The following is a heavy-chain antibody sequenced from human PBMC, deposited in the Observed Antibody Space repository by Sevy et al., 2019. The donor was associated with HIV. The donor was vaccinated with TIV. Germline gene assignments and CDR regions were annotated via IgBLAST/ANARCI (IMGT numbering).Heavy chain of an antibody. CDR3: AKTVAYGTTWFGKVED. V-gene: IGHV3-23*01. Sequence: GGSLRLSCAASGFNFRNSVMSWIRQAPGEGLEWVSTIKVGGDTHYTDSVKGRFTIYRDNSKNTLSLQMNSLTAEDTAVYDCAKTVAYGTTWFGKVEDWGQGALVTVSS. CDR1: GFNFRNSV. CDR2: IKVGGDT. J-gene: IGHJ4*02. D-gene: IGHD3-10*01.